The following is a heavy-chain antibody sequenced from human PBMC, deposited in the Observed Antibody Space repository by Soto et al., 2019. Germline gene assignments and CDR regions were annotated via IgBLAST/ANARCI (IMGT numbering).Heavy chain of an antibody. V-gene: IGHV4-34*01. J-gene: IGHJ4*02. D-gene: IGHD6-13*01. Sequence: ETLSLTCAVYGGSFSGYYWSWIRQPPGKGLEWIGEINHSGSTNYNPSLKSRVTISVDTSKNQFSLKLSSVTAADTAVYYCARRSQRSSWPKTLFDYWGQGTLVTVSS. CDR2: INHSGST. CDR3: ARRSQRSSWPKTLFDY. CDR1: GGSFSGYY.